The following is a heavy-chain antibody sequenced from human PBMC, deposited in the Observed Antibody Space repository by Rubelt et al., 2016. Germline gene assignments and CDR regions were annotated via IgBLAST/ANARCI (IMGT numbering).Heavy chain of an antibody. J-gene: IGHJ5*02. CDR3: TRDRAAVYNGLDP. V-gene: IGHV7-4-1*01. CDR2: INTGNGNP. D-gene: IGHD6-25*01. Sequence: QVQLVQSGSEVKMPGASVKVSCKASGYTFTSYAINWVRQAPGQGPEWMGWINTGNGNPTYAQGFTGRFVFSLDHSVSTAYLQIGGLKSQDTAFYYCTRDRAAVYNGLDPWGQGTMVTVSS. CDR1: GYTFTSYA.